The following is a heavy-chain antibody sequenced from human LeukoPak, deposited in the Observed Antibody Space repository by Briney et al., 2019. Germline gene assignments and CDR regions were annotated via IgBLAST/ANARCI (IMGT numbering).Heavy chain of an antibody. D-gene: IGHD5-12*01. CDR3: ARGPSGYPDYYHMDV. CDR2: ISSSSSTI. Sequence: GGSLRLSCAASGFTFSSYSMNWVRQAPGKGLEWVSYISSSSSTIYYADSVKGRFTISRDNAKNSLYLQVNSLRAEDTAVYYCARGPSGYPDYYHMDVWGKGTTVTVSS. CDR1: GFTFSSYS. J-gene: IGHJ6*03. V-gene: IGHV3-48*01.